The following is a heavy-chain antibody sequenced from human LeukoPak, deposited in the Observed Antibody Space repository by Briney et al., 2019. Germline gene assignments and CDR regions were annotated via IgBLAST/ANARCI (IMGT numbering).Heavy chain of an antibody. CDR1: GGSISSSSYY. CDR3: ARGHLRDAFDI. J-gene: IGHJ3*02. CDR2: IYYSGST. V-gene: IGHV4-39*01. Sequence: PSETLSLTCTVSGGSISSSSYYWGWIRQPPGKGLEWIGSIYYSGSTYYNPSLRSRVTISVDTSKNQFSLKLSSVTAADTAVYYCARGHLRDAFDIWGQGTMVTVSS.